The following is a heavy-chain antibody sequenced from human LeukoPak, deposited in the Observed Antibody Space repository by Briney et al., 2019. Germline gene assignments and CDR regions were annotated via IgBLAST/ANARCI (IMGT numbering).Heavy chain of an antibody. CDR1: GLPFSNSN. Sequence: GGSLRLSCAVSGLPFSNSNMHWVRQAPGKGLEWVSPTSKNDRDIYYADSVKGRFTIFRDNAKHSLYLRMNSLRVEDTAVYYCARVATPLLFDYWGQGILVTVSS. CDR2: TSKNDRDI. V-gene: IGHV3-21*01. CDR3: ARVATPLLFDY. J-gene: IGHJ4*02. D-gene: IGHD2-15*01.